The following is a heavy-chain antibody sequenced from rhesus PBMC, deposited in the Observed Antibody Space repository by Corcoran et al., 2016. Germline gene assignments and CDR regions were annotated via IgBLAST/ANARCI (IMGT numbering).Heavy chain of an antibody. J-gene: IGHJ4*01. Sequence: QVQLQESGPGLVKPSETRSLTCAVSGGSISDHYYWNWIRQSPGKGREWIGNMYGSVGSTYYNPSLKSRVTTSKDTTKNQFSLKLTSVTAADTAVYYCARDYVLSYWGQGVLVTVSS. CDR2: MYGSVGST. D-gene: IGHD2-2*01. CDR1: GGSISDHYY. V-gene: IGHV4S9*01. CDR3: ARDYVLSY.